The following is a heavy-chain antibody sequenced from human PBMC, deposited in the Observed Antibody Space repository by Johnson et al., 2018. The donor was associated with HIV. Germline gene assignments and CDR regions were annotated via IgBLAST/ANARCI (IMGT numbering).Heavy chain of an antibody. CDR1: GFTFSSYG. V-gene: IGHV3-30*03. CDR2: ISYDGSNK. J-gene: IGHJ3*02. Sequence: QEKLVESGGGLVKPGGSLRLSCAASGFTFSSYGMNWVRQAPGTGLEWVAVISYDGSNKYYADSVKGRFTISRDNSKNTLYLQMNSLRAEDTAVYYCARGNITMIVGTSYAFDIWGQGTMVTVSS. D-gene: IGHD3-22*01. CDR3: ARGNITMIVGTSYAFDI.